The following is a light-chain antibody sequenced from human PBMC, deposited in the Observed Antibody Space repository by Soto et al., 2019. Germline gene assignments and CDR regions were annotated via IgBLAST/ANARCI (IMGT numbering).Light chain of an antibody. Sequence: QTVLTQPASVSGSPGQSIAISCTGTSSDVGAYDYVSWYQQHPGKAPKLMIYDVKYRPSGVSNRFSGSKSGNTASLTISGLQAEDEADYYCSSYTSSSSVIFGGGTKLTVL. CDR2: DVK. CDR1: SSDVGAYDY. V-gene: IGLV2-14*01. J-gene: IGLJ2*01. CDR3: SSYTSSSSVI.